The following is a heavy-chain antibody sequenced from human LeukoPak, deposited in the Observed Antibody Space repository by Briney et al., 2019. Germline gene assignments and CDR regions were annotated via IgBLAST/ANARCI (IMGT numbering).Heavy chain of an antibody. Sequence: PGGSLRLSCAASGFTVSSNYMSWVRQAPGKGLEWVSVIYSGGSTYYADSVNGRFTISRDNSKNTLYLQMNSLRAEDTAVYYCAREGHGSGSYWDYWGQGTLVTVSS. CDR2: IYSGGST. V-gene: IGHV3-53*01. CDR3: AREGHGSGSYWDY. D-gene: IGHD3-10*01. J-gene: IGHJ4*02. CDR1: GFTVSSNY.